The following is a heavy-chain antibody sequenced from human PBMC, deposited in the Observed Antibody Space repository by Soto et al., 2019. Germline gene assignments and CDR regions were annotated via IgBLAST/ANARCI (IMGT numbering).Heavy chain of an antibody. J-gene: IGHJ4*02. CDR2: ISSSSSTI. Sequence: GGSLRLSCAASGFTFSSYSMNWVRQAPGKGLEWVSYISSSSSTIYYADSVKGRFTISRDNAKNSLYLQMNSLRAEDTAVYYCSGDYEQGYFDYWGQGTLVTVSS. V-gene: IGHV3-48*01. D-gene: IGHD4-17*01. CDR3: SGDYEQGYFDY. CDR1: GFTFSSYS.